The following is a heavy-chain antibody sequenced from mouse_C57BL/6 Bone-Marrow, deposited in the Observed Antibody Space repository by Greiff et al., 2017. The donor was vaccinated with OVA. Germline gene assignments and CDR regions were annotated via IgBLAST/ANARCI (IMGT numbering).Heavy chain of an antibody. V-gene: IGHV14-3*01. CDR2: IDPANGNT. CDR3: ARHPFYYGSSDWYFDV. D-gene: IGHD1-1*01. CDR1: GFNIKNTY. J-gene: IGHJ1*03. Sequence: EVKVVESVAELVRPGASVKLSCTASGFNIKNTYMHWVKQRPEQGLEWIGRIDPANGNTKYAPKFQGKATITADTSSNTAYLQLSSLTSEDTAIYYCARHPFYYGSSDWYFDVWGTGTTVTVSS.